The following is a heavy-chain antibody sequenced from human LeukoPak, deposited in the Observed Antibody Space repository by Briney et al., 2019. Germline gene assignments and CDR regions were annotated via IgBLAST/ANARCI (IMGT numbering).Heavy chain of an antibody. Sequence: GESLKISCKGSGDRFTSYWIGWVGQMPGKGLGWMGIIYPGDSDTRYSPSFQGQVTISADKSISTAYLQWSSLKASDTAMYYCATIVYGSGIYDAFDIWGQGTMVTVSS. D-gene: IGHD3-10*01. CDR2: IYPGDSDT. V-gene: IGHV5-51*01. CDR3: ATIVYGSGIYDAFDI. CDR1: GDRFTSYW. J-gene: IGHJ3*02.